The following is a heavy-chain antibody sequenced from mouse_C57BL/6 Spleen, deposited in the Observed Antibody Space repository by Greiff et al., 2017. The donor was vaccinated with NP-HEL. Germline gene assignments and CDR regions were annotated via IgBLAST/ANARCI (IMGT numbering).Heavy chain of an antibody. J-gene: IGHJ4*01. CDR2: IYPGSGST. Sequence: QVQLQQPGAELVKPGASVKMSCKASGYTFTSYWITWVKQRPGQGLEWIGDIYPGSGSTNYNEKFKSKATLTVDTSSSTAYMQLSSLTSEDSAVYYGAQGRAQATDYAMDYWGKGTSVTVSS. CDR1: GYTFTSYW. V-gene: IGHV1-55*01. CDR3: AQGRAQATDYAMDY. D-gene: IGHD3-2*02.